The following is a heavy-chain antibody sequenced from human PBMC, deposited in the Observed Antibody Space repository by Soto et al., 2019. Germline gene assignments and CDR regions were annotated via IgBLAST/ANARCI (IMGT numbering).Heavy chain of an antibody. J-gene: IGHJ4*02. Sequence: PSETLSLTCTVSGGSISSYYWSWIRQPPGKGLEWIGYIYYSGSTNYNPSLKSRVTISVDTSKNQFSLKLSSVTAADTAVYYCARHGRRRADYYDSSGTHQGFDYWGQGTLVTVSS. V-gene: IGHV4-59*08. D-gene: IGHD3-22*01. CDR1: GGSISSYY. CDR2: IYYSGST. CDR3: ARHGRRRADYYDSSGTHQGFDY.